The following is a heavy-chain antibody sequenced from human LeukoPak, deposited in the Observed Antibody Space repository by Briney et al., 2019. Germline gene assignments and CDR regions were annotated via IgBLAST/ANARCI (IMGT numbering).Heavy chain of an antibody. Sequence: PGGSLRLSCAGSGFTFSSYWMSWVRQAPGKGLEWAANIKQDGSERYYVDSVKGRFTISRDNAKNSLYLQMISLRAEDTAVYYCARDLPDYWGQGTLVTVSS. J-gene: IGHJ4*02. CDR3: ARDLPDY. V-gene: IGHV3-7*01. CDR2: IKQDGSER. CDR1: GFTFSSYW.